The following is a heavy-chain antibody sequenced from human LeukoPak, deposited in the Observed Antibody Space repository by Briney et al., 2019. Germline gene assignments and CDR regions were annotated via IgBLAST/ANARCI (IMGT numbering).Heavy chain of an antibody. V-gene: IGHV1-2*02. CDR2: INPNSGGT. D-gene: IGHD3-10*01. CDR3: ATGGVLLWFGVYGMDV. CDR1: GYTFTRSY. Sequence: ASVKVSCKASGYTFTRSYMHWVRQAPGPGREWRGWINPNSGGTNYAQTFPGRVTMTRDTSISTAYMELSRLTSDDTAVYYCATGGVLLWFGVYGMDVWGQGTTVTVSS. J-gene: IGHJ6*02.